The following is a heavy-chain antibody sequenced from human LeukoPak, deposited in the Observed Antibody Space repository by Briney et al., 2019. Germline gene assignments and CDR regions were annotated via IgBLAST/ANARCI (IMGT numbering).Heavy chain of an antibody. V-gene: IGHV3-9*01. Sequence: GGSLRLSCAASGFTFDDYAMHWVRQAPGKGLEWVSGISWNSGSIGYADSVKGRFTISRDNAKNSLYLQMNSLRAEDTALYYCAKDTVTTPSNAFDIWGQGTMVTVSS. CDR1: GFTFDDYA. D-gene: IGHD4-17*01. CDR2: ISWNSGSI. J-gene: IGHJ3*02. CDR3: AKDTVTTPSNAFDI.